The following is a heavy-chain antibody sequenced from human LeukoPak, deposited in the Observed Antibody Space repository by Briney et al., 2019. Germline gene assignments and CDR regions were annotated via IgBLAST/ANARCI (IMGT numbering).Heavy chain of an antibody. CDR2: IYYTRST. V-gene: IGHV4-39*07. D-gene: IGHD6-19*01. J-gene: IGHJ4*02. CDR1: GGSISSSSYY. CDR3: ARDSSGWKYGFDY. Sequence: PSETLSLTCTVSGGSISSSSYYWGWIRQPPGKGLEWIGSIYYTRSTYYNPSLKSRVTISVDTSKNQFSLKLSSVTAADTAVYYCARDSSGWKYGFDYWGQGTLVTVSS.